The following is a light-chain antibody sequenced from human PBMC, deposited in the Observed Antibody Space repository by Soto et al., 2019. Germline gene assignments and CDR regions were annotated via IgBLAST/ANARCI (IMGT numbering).Light chain of an antibody. V-gene: IGKV1-33*01. CDR2: DAS. CDR1: QDISNY. Sequence: DIQMTQSPSSLSASVGDRVTITCQASQDISNYLNWYQQKPGKAPKLLIYDASNLETGVPSRFSGSGSGTDFTFTISSLQPEDMATYYCQQELTFGGGTKVEIK. J-gene: IGKJ4*01. CDR3: QQELT.